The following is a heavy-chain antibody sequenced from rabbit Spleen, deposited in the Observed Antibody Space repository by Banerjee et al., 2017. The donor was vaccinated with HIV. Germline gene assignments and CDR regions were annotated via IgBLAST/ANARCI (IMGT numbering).Heavy chain of an antibody. V-gene: IGHV1S47*01. CDR1: GFDFSSYG. CDR2: IDPVFDIK. CDR3: ARHNGGYDF. D-gene: IGHD1-1*01. Sequence: QEQLVESGGGLVQPGGSLKLSCKASGFDFSSYGVSWVRQAPGKGLQWIGYIDPVFDIKYYASWVNGRFTVSSHNAQNMLYLQLNSLTAADTATYFCARHNGGYDFWGQGTLVTVS. J-gene: IGHJ6*01.